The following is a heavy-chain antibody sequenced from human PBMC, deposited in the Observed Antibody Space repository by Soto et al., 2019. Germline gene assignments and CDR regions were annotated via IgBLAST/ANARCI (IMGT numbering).Heavy chain of an antibody. CDR2: IYTSGST. D-gene: IGHD2-2*01. V-gene: IGHV4-4*07. J-gene: IGHJ5*02. Sequence: SETLSLTCTVSGGSISSYYWSWIRQPAGKGLEWIGRIYTSGSTNYNPSLKSRVTMSVDTSKNQFSLKLSSVTAADTAVYYCARGYCSSTRCYFGWFDHWGQGTLVTVSS. CDR1: GGSISSYY. CDR3: ARGYCSSTRCYFGWFDH.